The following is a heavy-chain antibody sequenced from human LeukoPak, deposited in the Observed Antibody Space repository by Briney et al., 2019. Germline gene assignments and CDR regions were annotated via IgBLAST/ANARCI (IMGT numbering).Heavy chain of an antibody. CDR2: INQSGST. V-gene: IGHV4-34*01. CDR3: ARGRWLQYET. J-gene: IGHJ5*02. CDR1: GESFSGDY. Sequence: SETLSLTCGVYGESFSGDYWSWIRPPPGKGLEWIGEINQSGSTNYIPSLKSRVTISVDTSKNQFSLKLISVTAADTAVYYCARGRWLQYETWGQGTLVTVSS. D-gene: IGHD5-24*01.